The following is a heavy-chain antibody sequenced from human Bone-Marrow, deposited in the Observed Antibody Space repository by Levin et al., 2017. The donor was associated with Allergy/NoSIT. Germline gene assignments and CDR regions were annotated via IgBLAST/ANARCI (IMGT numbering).Heavy chain of an antibody. CDR1: GFTFGSYA. CDR2: ISHLGGTT. J-gene: IGHJ4*02. D-gene: IGHD2-15*01. V-gene: IGHV3-23*01. CDR3: AKDLCSGGSCYRLFDY. Sequence: GESLKISCAASGFTFGSYAMSWVRQAPGKGLEWVSGISHLGGTTYYADSVKGRFTISRDNSRNTLYLQMKSLRADDTALYYCAKDLCSGGSCYRLFDYWGQGTLVTVSS.